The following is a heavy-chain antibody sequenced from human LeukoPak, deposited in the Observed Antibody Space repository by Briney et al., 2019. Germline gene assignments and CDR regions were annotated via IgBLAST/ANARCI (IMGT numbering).Heavy chain of an antibody. V-gene: IGHV4-34*01. CDR1: GGSLSGYY. Sequence: SETLSLTCAVYGGSLSGYYWSWIRQPPGKGLEWIGEINHSGSTNYNPSLRSRVTISVDTSKNQLSLKLSSMTAADTAVYYCARGPRLDYWGQGTLVTVSS. CDR3: ARGPRLDY. CDR2: INHSGST. J-gene: IGHJ4*02.